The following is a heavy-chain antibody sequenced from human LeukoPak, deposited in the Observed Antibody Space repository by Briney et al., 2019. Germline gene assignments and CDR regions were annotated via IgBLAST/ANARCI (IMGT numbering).Heavy chain of an antibody. D-gene: IGHD3-22*01. CDR2: INPNSDDT. V-gene: IGHV1-2*02. CDR1: GYTFTGYY. Sequence: ASVKVSCKASGYTFTGYYMHWVRQAPGQGLEWMGWINPNSDDTKTAQKFQDRVTMTRETSLSAVYMQLSRLRSDDADVYYCARGWSYYYDSNGYLDYWGQGALVTVSS. CDR3: ARGWSYYYDSNGYLDY. J-gene: IGHJ4*02.